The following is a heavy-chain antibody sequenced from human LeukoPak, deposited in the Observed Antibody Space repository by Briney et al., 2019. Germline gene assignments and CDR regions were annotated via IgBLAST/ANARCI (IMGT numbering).Heavy chain of an antibody. J-gene: IGHJ6*03. Sequence: GGSLRLSCAASGFTFSSYAMHWVRQAPGKGLEWVAVISYDGSNKHHADSVKGRFTISRDNAKNSLYLQMNSLRAEDTAVYYCARVGGAYSSSWYSHYYYYMDVWGKGTTVTISS. D-gene: IGHD6-13*01. CDR2: ISYDGSNK. CDR3: ARVGGAYSSSWYSHYYYYMDV. V-gene: IGHV3-30*04. CDR1: GFTFSSYA.